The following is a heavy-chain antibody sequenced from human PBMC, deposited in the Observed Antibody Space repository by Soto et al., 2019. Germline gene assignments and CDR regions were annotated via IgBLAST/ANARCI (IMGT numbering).Heavy chain of an antibody. V-gene: IGHV3-9*01. CDR2: ISWNSGSI. Sequence: GGSLRLSCAASGFTFDDYAMHWVRQAPGKGLEWVSGISWNSGSIGYADSVKGRFTISRDNAKNSLYLQMNSLRAEDTALYFCAKDPGTGGFDYWGQGTLVTVSS. J-gene: IGHJ4*02. CDR3: AKDPGTGGFDY. CDR1: GFTFDDYA. D-gene: IGHD1-1*01.